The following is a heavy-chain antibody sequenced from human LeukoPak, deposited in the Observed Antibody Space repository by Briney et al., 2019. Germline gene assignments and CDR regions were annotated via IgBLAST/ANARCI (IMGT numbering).Heavy chain of an antibody. D-gene: IGHD1-26*01. CDR1: GYIFTNYE. V-gene: IGHV7-4-1*02. Sequence: GASVTLSCKASGYIFTNYEMNWVRQAPGQGLEWMGWINTTTGSPTYAQGFTGRFVFSLDTSVSTTYLQISSLEAEDTAVYYCARTVLGATGYFDYWGQGTLITVSS. CDR3: ARTVLGATGYFDY. J-gene: IGHJ4*02. CDR2: INTTTGSP.